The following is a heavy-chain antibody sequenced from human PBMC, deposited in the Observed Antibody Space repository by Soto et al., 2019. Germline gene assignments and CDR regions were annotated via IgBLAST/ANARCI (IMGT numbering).Heavy chain of an antibody. J-gene: IGHJ5*02. Sequence: GGSLRLSCAASGFTFSSYSMNWVRQAPGKGLEWVSYISSSSSTIYYADSVKGRFTISRDNAKNSLYLQMNSLRAEDTAVYYCAIDLRYYDYIWGIYPLKNWFAPWGKGTRVPVPS. CDR2: ISSSSSTI. V-gene: IGHV3-48*01. CDR3: AIDLRYYDYIWGIYPLKNWFAP. CDR1: GFTFSSYS. D-gene: IGHD3-16*02.